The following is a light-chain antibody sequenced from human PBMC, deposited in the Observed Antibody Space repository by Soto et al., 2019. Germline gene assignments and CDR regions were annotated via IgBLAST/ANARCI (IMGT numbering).Light chain of an antibody. CDR2: SNN. CDR3: TSWDDRLGAVI. Sequence: QSVLTQPPSASGTPGQRVFISCSGSSSNIGGTNYAYWYQQLPGAAPKLLMHSNNLRPSGVPERNSGSKSGTSASLAISGLWSEDEAVYYCTSWDDRLGAVIFGGGPKVTVL. CDR1: SSNIGGTNY. V-gene: IGLV1-47*02. J-gene: IGLJ2*01.